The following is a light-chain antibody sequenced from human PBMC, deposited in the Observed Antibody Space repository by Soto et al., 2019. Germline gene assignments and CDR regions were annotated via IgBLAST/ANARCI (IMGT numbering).Light chain of an antibody. V-gene: IGKV3-20*01. CDR3: QHYCSSRT. Sequence: IVLTQSPGTLSLSPGERATLSCRASQSFSSTYLAWYQQKPGQAPRLLIYGASSRATGIPDRFSGSGSGTDFTLTISRLEPEDFAVYYCQHYCSSRTFGQGTKVEIK. CDR1: QSFSSTY. CDR2: GAS. J-gene: IGKJ1*01.